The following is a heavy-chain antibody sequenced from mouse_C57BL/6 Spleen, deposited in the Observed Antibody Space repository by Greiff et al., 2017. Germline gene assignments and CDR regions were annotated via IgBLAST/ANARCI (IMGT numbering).Heavy chain of an antibody. CDR1: GFSLSTSGMG. CDR3: ARRAADYDYDWFAY. D-gene: IGHD2-4*01. CDR2: IYWDDDK. V-gene: IGHV8-12*01. Sequence: QVTLKVCGPGILQSSQTLSLTCSFSGFSLSTSGMGVSWIRQPSGKGLEWLAHIYWDDDKRYNPSLKSRLTISKDTSRNQVFLKITSVDTADTATYYCARRAADYDYDWFAYWGQGTLVTVSA. J-gene: IGHJ3*01.